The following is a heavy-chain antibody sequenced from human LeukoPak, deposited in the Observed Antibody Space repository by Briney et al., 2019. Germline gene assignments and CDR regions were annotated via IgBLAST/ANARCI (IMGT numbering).Heavy chain of an antibody. CDR1: GFTFSSYW. CDR3: AGPYSSSEAFDI. J-gene: IGHJ3*02. V-gene: IGHV3-7*04. D-gene: IGHD6-13*01. Sequence: PGGSLRLSCAGSGFTFSSYWMSWVRQAPGKGLEWVANINQDGSEKYYVDSVKGRFTISRDNAKNSLYLQMNSLRAEDTTVYYCAGPYSSSEAFDIWGQGTMVTVSS. CDR2: INQDGSEK.